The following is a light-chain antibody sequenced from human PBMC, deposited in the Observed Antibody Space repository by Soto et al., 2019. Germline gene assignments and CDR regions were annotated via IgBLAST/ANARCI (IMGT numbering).Light chain of an antibody. CDR1: SSDVGSTFNY. V-gene: IGLV2-14*03. CDR3: SAYSIGSTPVL. Sequence: QSALTQPASVSGSPGQSITISCTGTSSDVGSTFNYVSWYQHHPGKAPRLIMSDVNHRPSGVSDRFSGSKSGNTASLTISGLQAEDEGHYFCSAYSIGSTPVLFGGGTQLTVL. J-gene: IGLJ3*02. CDR2: DVN.